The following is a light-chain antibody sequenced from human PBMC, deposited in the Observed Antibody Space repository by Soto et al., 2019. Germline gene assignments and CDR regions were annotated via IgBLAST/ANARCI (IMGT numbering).Light chain of an antibody. Sequence: QSVLAQPSSVSGSPGQSITISCTGTKNDIGVYDFVSWYQHHPGKAPRLIIYEVVQRPSGVPDRFSGSKSGNTASLTVSGLQAAYEADYFCKSYAGSNTYAFGSGTKVTVL. J-gene: IGLJ1*01. CDR1: KNDIGVYDF. CDR2: EVV. CDR3: KSYAGSNTYA. V-gene: IGLV2-8*01.